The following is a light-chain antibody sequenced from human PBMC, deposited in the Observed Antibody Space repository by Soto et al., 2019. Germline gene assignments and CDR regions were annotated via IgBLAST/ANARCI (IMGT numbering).Light chain of an antibody. J-gene: IGLJ1*01. CDR1: SSDVGGYNH. CDR2: GVT. CDR3: CSYAGSTYV. V-gene: IGLV2-11*01. Sequence: LTQPRSVSGSPGQSVTIPCTGTSSDVGGYNHVSWYQQHPGKAPKLMISGVTKRPSGVPDRFSGSKSGNTASLTISGLQAEDEADYYCCSYAGSTYVFGTGTKVTVL.